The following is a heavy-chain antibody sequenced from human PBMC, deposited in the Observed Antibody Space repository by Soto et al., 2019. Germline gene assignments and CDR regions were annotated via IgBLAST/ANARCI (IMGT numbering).Heavy chain of an antibody. J-gene: IGHJ6*03. CDR2: IKSKTDGGTT. CDR1: GFTFSNAW. CDR3: TTIRGRGGSWPGQYYYYYMDV. V-gene: IGHV3-15*01. Sequence: PGGSLRLSCAASGFTFSNAWMSWVRQAPGKGLEWVGRIKSKTDGGTTDYAAPVKGRFTISRDDSKNTLYLQMNSLKTEDTAVYYCTTIRGRGGSWPGQYYYYYMDVWGKGTTVTVSS. D-gene: IGHD2-15*01.